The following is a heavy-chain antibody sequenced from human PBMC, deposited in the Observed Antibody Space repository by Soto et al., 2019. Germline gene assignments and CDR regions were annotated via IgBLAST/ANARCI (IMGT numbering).Heavy chain of an antibody. J-gene: IGHJ4*02. D-gene: IGHD1-26*01. CDR2: FSSGGNI. V-gene: IGHV3-23*01. CDR1: GFTFGSYT. CDR3: AKGSSGSYCYFDY. Sequence: EVQLLESGGGLIQPGGSLRLSCAASGFTFGSYTMSWVRQAPGKGLEWVSTFSSGGNIYYADSVKGRFTISRDNSKNTLYLQMNSLRAEDTAVYYCAKGSSGSYCYFDYWGQGTLVTVSS.